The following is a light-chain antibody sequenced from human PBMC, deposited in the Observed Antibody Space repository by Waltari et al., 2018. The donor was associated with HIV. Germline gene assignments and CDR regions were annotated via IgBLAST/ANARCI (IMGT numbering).Light chain of an antibody. V-gene: IGKV1-9*01. CDR3: QQINSYPYT. Sequence: DIQLTQSASFLSASVGDIVTITCRASQGITSYLAWYQQKPGTAPNLLIYGASTLQGGVPSRFSGSGSGTEFTLTISSLQPEDFATYYCQQINSYPYTFGQGTKLEIK. CDR2: GAS. CDR1: QGITSY. J-gene: IGKJ2*01.